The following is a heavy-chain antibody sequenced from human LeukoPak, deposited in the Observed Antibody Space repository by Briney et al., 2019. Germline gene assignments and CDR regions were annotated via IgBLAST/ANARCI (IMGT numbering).Heavy chain of an antibody. CDR1: GGTFSSYA. Sequence: GSSVKVSCKASGGTFSSYAISWVRQAPGQGLEWMGRIIPILGIANYAQKFQGRVTITADKSTSTAYMELSSLRSEDTAVYYCARGWLADRLAFDIWGQGTMVTVSS. V-gene: IGHV1-69*04. J-gene: IGHJ3*02. CDR2: IIPILGIA. CDR3: ARGWLADRLAFDI. D-gene: IGHD6-19*01.